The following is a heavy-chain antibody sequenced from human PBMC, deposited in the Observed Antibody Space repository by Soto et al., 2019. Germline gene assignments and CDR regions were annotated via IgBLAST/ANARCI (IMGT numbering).Heavy chain of an antibody. D-gene: IGHD6-6*01. J-gene: IGHJ5*02. CDR2: IYYSGST. CDR3: ARLGIAARYLDP. V-gene: IGHV4-39*01. Sequence: SETLSLTCTVSGGSIGSSSYYWGWIRKPPGKGLEWIGSIYYSGSTYYNPSLKSRVTISVDTSKNQFSLKLSSVTAADTAVYYCARLGIAARYLDPRGQGTLVTVS. CDR1: GGSIGSSSYY.